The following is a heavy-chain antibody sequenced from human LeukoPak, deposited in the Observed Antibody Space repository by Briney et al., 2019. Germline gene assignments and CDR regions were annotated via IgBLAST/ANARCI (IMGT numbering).Heavy chain of an antibody. Sequence: GASVKVSCKASGYTFTSYGISWVRQAPGQGLEWMGWISAYNGNTNYAQKLQGRVTMTTDTSTSTAYMELRSLRSDDTAVYYCARVGFPAAPTLPYYYYYYMDVWGKGTTVTVSS. D-gene: IGHD2-2*01. CDR2: ISAYNGNT. J-gene: IGHJ6*03. CDR1: GYTFTSYG. CDR3: ARVGFPAAPTLPYYYYYYMDV. V-gene: IGHV1-18*01.